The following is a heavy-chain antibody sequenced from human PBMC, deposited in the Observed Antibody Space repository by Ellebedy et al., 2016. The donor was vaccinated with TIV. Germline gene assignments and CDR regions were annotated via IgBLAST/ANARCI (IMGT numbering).Heavy chain of an antibody. CDR2: FSANGGTT. J-gene: IGHJ4*02. V-gene: IGHV3-23*01. D-gene: IGHD3/OR15-3a*01. Sequence: PGGSLRLSCAASGFRFAGHAMNWVRQAPGKGLEWLSLFSANGGTTYYADSVKGRFTISRDNSKTTLFLQMSSLRAEDTAVYFCARRIMDFAFDSWGQGTLVTVSS. CDR3: ARRIMDFAFDS. CDR1: GFRFAGHA.